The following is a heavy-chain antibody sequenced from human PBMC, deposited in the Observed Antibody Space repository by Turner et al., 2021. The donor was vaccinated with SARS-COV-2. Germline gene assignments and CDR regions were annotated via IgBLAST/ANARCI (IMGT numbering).Heavy chain of an antibody. D-gene: IGHD4-4*01. CDR2: TSYDGSNK. V-gene: IGHV3-30*18. Sequence: QVRLVASGGGVAQPARSLRLSCAASGFPFSSYGMHWVRQAPGKGLEWVAVTSYDGSNKYYADSVKVRFTISRDNSKNTLYLQMNSLRAEDTAVYYCAKQQGLYSNPMYYFDYWGQGTLVTVSS. CDR1: GFPFSSYG. CDR3: AKQQGLYSNPMYYFDY. J-gene: IGHJ4*02.